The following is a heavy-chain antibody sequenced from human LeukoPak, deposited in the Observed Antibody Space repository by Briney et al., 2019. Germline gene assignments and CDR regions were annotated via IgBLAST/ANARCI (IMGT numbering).Heavy chain of an antibody. CDR3: ARESPWGFHAFDV. D-gene: IGHD7-27*01. J-gene: IGHJ3*01. CDR1: GFGFFNHN. CDR2: IGSTSSRI. V-gene: IGHV3-48*01. Sequence: PGGSLRLSCSSHGFGFFNHNMEWGRQAPGKGLEWVSYIGSTSSRIHYADSVKGRFTISRDNAKSSLYLQMNSLRAEDTAVYYCARESPWGFHAFDVWGQGTVVTVS.